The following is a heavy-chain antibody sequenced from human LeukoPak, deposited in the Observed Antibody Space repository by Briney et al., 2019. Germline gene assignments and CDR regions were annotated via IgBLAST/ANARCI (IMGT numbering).Heavy chain of an antibody. CDR3: ARVQREMATLKGGFDC. CDR2: IYYSGST. CDR1: GGSISSYY. J-gene: IGHJ4*02. V-gene: IGHV4-59*01. Sequence: SETLSLTCTVSGGSISSYYWSWIRQPPEKGLEWIGYIYYSGSTNYNPSLKSRVTISVDTPKNQFSLRLSSVTAADTAVYYCARVQREMATLKGGFDCWGQGTLVTVSS. D-gene: IGHD5-24*01.